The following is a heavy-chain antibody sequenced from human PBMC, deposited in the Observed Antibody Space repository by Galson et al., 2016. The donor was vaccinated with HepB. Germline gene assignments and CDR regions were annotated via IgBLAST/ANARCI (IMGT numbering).Heavy chain of an antibody. CDR1: GYSFTTYW. CDR3: ARRSSFGLRGRMDV. Sequence: QSGAEVKKPGESLKISCKTSGYSFTTYWIVWVRQMPGKGLEWMGIIYPGDSDTRNNPSFQGPVAISVDNSITTAFLQWKSLKASDTALYYCARRSSFGLRGRMDVWGQGTTVTVSS. V-gene: IGHV5-51*01. J-gene: IGHJ6*02. D-gene: IGHD3/OR15-3a*01. CDR2: IYPGDSDT.